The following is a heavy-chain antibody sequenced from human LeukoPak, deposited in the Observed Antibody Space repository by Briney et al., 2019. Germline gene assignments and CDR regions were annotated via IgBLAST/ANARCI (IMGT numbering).Heavy chain of an antibody. CDR1: GFTFSSYW. V-gene: IGHV3-7*01. J-gene: IGHJ4*02. D-gene: IGHD6-13*01. CDR3: ARVDGSSSCPDY. Sequence: GGSLRLSCAASGFTFSSYWMSWVRQAPGKGLEWVANIKQDGSETYYVDSVKGRFTISRDNAENLLYLEMNSLRAEDTALYYCARVDGSSSCPDYWGQGTLVTVSS. CDR2: IKQDGSET.